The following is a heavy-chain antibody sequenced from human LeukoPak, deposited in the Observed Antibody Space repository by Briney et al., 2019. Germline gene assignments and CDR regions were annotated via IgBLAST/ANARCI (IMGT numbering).Heavy chain of an antibody. J-gene: IGHJ6*03. CDR3: ARGILGYVVPAATENYMDV. CDR1: VGSISSYY. Sequence: PSETLSLTCTVTVGSISSYYWSWIRQPPGKGLEWIGYVYYSGSTNYNPSLKSRVTIALDTSKNQFSLKVRSVTAADTAVYYCARGILGYVVPAATENYMDVWGKGTTVTVSS. CDR2: VYYSGST. V-gene: IGHV4-59*01. D-gene: IGHD2-2*01.